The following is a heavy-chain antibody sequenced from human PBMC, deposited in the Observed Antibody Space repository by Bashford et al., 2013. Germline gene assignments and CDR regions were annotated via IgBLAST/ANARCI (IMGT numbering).Heavy chain of an antibody. J-gene: IGHJ4*02. CDR2: ISATGDRT. CDR1: GFRFSAYA. CDR3: AKEGSSSRDLKNWVDY. V-gene: IGHV3-23*01. D-gene: IGHD6-6*01. Sequence: GSLRLSCEASGFRFSAYAMSWVRQAPGKGLEWVSGISATGDRTDYADSVKGRFTISRDNAKNTLYLQLNSLRAEDTAVYYCAKEGSSSRDLKNWVDYWGQGIVVTVSS.